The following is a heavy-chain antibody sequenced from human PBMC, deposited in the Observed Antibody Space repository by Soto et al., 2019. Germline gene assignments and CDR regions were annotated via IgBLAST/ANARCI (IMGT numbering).Heavy chain of an antibody. J-gene: IGHJ4*02. V-gene: IGHV4-39*01. CDR3: GRVMIGTSRHTDSDY. CDR2: IDYNGVT. Sequence: SETLSLTCSVSGASISSRDYYWGWIRQTPGKGLEWIGNIDYNGVTYYNPSLKGRVTVSKDTSKNQFSLKVASVTAADTAIYYCGRVMIGTSRHTDSDYWGQGTQVTVSS. CDR1: GASISSRDYY. D-gene: IGHD2-2*01.